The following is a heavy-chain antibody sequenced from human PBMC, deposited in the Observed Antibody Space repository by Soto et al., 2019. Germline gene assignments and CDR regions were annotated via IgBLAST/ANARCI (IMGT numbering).Heavy chain of an antibody. CDR1: GFTFSGSA. V-gene: IGHV3-73*01. CDR3: TRSSTSANIVATIENYYYYGMDV. CDR2: IRSKANSYAT. J-gene: IGHJ6*02. Sequence: GGSLRLSCAASGFTFSGSAMHWVRQASGKGLEWVGRIRSKANSYATAYAASVKGRFTISRDDSKNTAYLQMNSLKTEDTAVYYCTRSSTSANIVATIENYYYYGMDVWGQGTTVTVS. D-gene: IGHD5-12*01.